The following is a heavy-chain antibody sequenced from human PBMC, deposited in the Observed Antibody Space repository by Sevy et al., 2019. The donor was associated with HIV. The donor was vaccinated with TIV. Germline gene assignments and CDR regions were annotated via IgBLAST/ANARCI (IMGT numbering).Heavy chain of an antibody. D-gene: IGHD1-7*01. J-gene: IGHJ3*02. CDR3: AKVGSKILNYDAFDI. CDR1: GFTFDDYS. CDR2: ISWDGGST. V-gene: IGHV3-43*01. Sequence: GGSLRLSCAASGFTFDDYSMHWVRQAPGKGLEWVALISWDGGSTYYADSVKGRFTISSDNTKNSLYLQMNSLRTEDTALYYCAKVGSKILNYDAFDIWGQGTMVTVSS.